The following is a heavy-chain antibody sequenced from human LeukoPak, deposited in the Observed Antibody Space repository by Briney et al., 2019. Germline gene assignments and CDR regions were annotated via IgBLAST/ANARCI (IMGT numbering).Heavy chain of an antibody. Sequence: TGGSLRLSCAASGFSFSDSALHWVRQAPGKGLEWVTIISYDGTNKYYADSVKGRFTISRDNAENSLYLQMNSLRAEDTAVYYCASLNYDILTGSYYFDYWGQGTLVTISS. J-gene: IGHJ4*02. CDR2: ISYDGTNK. V-gene: IGHV3-30-3*01. D-gene: IGHD3-9*01. CDR1: GFSFSDSA. CDR3: ASLNYDILTGSYYFDY.